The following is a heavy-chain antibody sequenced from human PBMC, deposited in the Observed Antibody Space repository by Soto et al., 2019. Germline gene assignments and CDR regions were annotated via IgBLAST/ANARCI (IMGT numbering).Heavy chain of an antibody. V-gene: IGHV1-69*01. CDR2: IIPIFGTA. D-gene: IGHD4-17*01. J-gene: IGHJ6*02. Sequence: QVPLVQSGAEVKKPGSSVKVSCKASGGTFSSYAISWVRQAPGQGLEWMGGIIPIFGTANYAQKFQGRVTITADESTSTAYMELSSLRSEDTAVYYCARLTYDYGDYGDYYYYGMDVWGQGTTVTVSS. CDR3: ARLTYDYGDYGDYYYYGMDV. CDR1: GGTFSSYA.